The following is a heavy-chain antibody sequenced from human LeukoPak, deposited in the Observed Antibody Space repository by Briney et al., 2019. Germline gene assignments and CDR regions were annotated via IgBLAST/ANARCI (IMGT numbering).Heavy chain of an antibody. Sequence: SSETLSLTCTVSGGSISSYYWSWIRQPAGKGLEWIGRIYTSGSTNYNPSLKSRVTMSVDTSKKQFSLKLSSVTAADTAVYYCAKVATFGVVGYYFDYWGQGTLVTVSS. J-gene: IGHJ4*02. CDR1: GGSISSYY. CDR3: AKVATFGVVGYYFDY. D-gene: IGHD3-3*01. V-gene: IGHV4-4*07. CDR2: IYTSGST.